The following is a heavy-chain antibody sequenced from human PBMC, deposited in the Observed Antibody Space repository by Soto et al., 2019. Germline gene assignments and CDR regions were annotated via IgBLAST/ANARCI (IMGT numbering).Heavy chain of an antibody. CDR2: IIPTFDAP. Sequence: QVQLVQSGAEVKKPGSSVKVSCKASGGTFTSYAISWVRQAPGQGLEWMGGIIPTFDAPNYAQRFQGRLTITADEFTTTAYMELSSLTSEDTALYYCARDLPNHWFDFWGQGTLVTVSS. CDR1: GGTFTSYA. CDR3: ARDLPNHWFDF. V-gene: IGHV1-69*01. D-gene: IGHD1-1*01. J-gene: IGHJ4*02.